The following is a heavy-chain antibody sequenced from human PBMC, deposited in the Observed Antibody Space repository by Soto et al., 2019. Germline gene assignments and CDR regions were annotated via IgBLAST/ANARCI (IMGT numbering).Heavy chain of an antibody. CDR1: GGSISSRY. CDR2: IYYSGST. Sequence: SETLSLTCNVSGGSISSRYWNWIRQPPGKGLEWIGYIYYSGSTTYNPSLKSRVTISVDTSKNQFSLKLSSVTAADTAVYYCARDPGITGTTDYFDHWGQGTLVTVSS. D-gene: IGHD1-7*01. V-gene: IGHV4-59*01. CDR3: ARDPGITGTTDYFDH. J-gene: IGHJ4*02.